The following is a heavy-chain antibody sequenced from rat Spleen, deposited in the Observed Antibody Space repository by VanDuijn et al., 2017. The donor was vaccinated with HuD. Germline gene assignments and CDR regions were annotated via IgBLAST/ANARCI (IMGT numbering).Heavy chain of an antibody. CDR1: GFIFRNFD. V-gene: IGHV5-25*01. CDR2: ITNTGGST. CDR3: TRQDTSGYSNWFTY. Sequence: EVQLVESGGGLVQPGRSLKVSCVASGFIFRNFDMAWVRQAPTKGLEWIASITNTGGSTYYPDSVKGRFTIPNNNAESTLYLQMDSLRSEDTATYYCTRQDTSGYSNWFTYWGQGTLVTVSS. J-gene: IGHJ3*01. D-gene: IGHD4-3*01.